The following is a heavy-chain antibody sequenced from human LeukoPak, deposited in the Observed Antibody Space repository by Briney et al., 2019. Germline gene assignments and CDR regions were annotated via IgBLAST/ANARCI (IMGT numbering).Heavy chain of an antibody. V-gene: IGHV4-4*07. CDR2: IYTSGST. CDR3: ARDVHCSSTSCYILAYFDP. J-gene: IGHJ5*02. Sequence: PSETLSLTCTVSGGSISSYYWSWIRQPAGKGLEWIGRIYTSGSTNYNPSLKSRVTMSVDTSKNQFSLKLSSVTAADTAVYYCARDVHCSSTSCYILAYFDPWGQGPWSPSPQ. CDR1: GGSISSYY. D-gene: IGHD2-2*02.